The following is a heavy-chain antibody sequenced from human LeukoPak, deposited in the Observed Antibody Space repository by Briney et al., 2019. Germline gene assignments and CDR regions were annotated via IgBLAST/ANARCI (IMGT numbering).Heavy chain of an antibody. CDR3: ATWRTAKTGFDY. Sequence: PSETLTLTCTASGGSFSNYNYYWAWNRQPPGKGLECIGSIYYSGSPYYNPSLKSRVTISVDTSKNQFSLRLSSVTAADTAVYYCATWRTAKTGFDYWGQGTLVTVSS. J-gene: IGHJ4*02. CDR1: GGSFSNYNYY. CDR2: IYYSGSP. D-gene: IGHD1-1*01. V-gene: IGHV4-39*01.